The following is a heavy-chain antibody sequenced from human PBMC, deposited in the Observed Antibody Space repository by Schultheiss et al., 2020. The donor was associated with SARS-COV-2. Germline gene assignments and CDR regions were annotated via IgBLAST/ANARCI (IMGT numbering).Heavy chain of an antibody. CDR3: ASATFGYSYGYYFDY. Sequence: ASVKVSCKASGYTFTSYAMHWVRQAPGQRLEWMGWINAGNGNTKYSQKFQGRVTITRDTSASTAYMELSSLRSEDTAVYYCASATFGYSYGYYFDYWGQGTLVTVSS. CDR2: INAGNGNT. CDR1: GYTFTSYA. D-gene: IGHD5-18*01. J-gene: IGHJ4*02. V-gene: IGHV1-3*01.